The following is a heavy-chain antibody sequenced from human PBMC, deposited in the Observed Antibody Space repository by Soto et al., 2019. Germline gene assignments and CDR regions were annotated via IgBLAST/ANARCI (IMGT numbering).Heavy chain of an antibody. CDR2: IKQDGSEK. J-gene: IGHJ4*02. CDR1: GFTFSSYW. Sequence: GGSLRLSCAASGFTFSSYWMSWVRQAPGKGLEWVANIKQDGSEKYCVDSVKGRFTISRDNAKNSLYLQMNSLRAEDTAVYYCARESDTAFAHYWGQGTLVTVSS. V-gene: IGHV3-7*03. D-gene: IGHD5-18*01. CDR3: ARESDTAFAHY.